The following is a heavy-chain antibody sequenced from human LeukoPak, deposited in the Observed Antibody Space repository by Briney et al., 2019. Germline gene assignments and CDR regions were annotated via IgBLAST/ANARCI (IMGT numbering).Heavy chain of an antibody. CDR2: INHSGST. CDR3: ARGPYSSSFAAY. V-gene: IGHV4-34*01. J-gene: IGHJ4*02. CDR1: GGSFSGYY. Sequence: PSETLSLTCAVYGGSFSGYYWSWIRQPPGKGLEWIGEINHSGSTNYNLSLKSRVTISVDTSKNQFSLKLSSVTAADTAVYYCARGPYSSSFAAYWGQGTLVTVSS. D-gene: IGHD6-13*01.